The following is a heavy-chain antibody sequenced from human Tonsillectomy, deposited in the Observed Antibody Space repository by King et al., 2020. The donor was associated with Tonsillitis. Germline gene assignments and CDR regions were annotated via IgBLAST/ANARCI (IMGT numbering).Heavy chain of an antibody. J-gene: IGHJ4*02. D-gene: IGHD3-3*01. CDR3: TRVYYDFWSGYSPLDY. CDR1: GFTFGDYA. CDR2: IRSKAYGGTT. V-gene: IGHV3-49*03. Sequence: VQLVESGGGLVQPGRSLRLSCTASGFTFGDYAMIWFRQAPGKGLEWVGFIRSKAYGGTTEYAASVKGRCTISRDDSKSIAYLQMNSLKTEDTAVYYCTRVYYDFWSGYSPLDYWGQGTLVTVSS.